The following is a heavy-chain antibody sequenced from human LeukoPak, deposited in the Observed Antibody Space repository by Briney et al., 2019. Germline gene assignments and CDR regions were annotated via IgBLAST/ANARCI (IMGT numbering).Heavy chain of an antibody. CDR2: IYYSGST. V-gene: IGHV4-59*12. CDR3: ARDALVGATTGFDY. D-gene: IGHD1-26*01. CDR1: GGSISSYY. J-gene: IGHJ4*02. Sequence: SETLSLTCTVSGGSISSYYWSWIRQPPGKGLEWIGYIYYSGSTNYNPSLKSRVTISVDTSKNQFSLKLSSVTAADTAVYYCARDALVGATTGFDYWGQGTLVTVSS.